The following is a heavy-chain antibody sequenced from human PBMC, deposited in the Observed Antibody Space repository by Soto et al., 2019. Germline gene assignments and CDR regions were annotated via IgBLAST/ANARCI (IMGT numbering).Heavy chain of an antibody. D-gene: IGHD2-21*02. CDR3: AXDHLILPAHDFFYGSDV. CDR1: GFTFSMYS. J-gene: IGHJ6*02. V-gene: IGHV3-7*03. CDR2: IPQDGVDG. Sequence: GGSLRLSCEVSGFTFSMYSMSWVRQSPGKGLEWVAKIPQDGVDGHYADSVKGRFTISRDNGKNSLYLQLNNLRAEDTAVYYCAXDHLILPAHDFFYGSDVWGRGATVTVSS.